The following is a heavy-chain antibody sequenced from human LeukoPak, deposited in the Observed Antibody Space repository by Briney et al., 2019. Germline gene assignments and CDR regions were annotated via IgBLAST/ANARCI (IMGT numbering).Heavy chain of an antibody. CDR3: ARDRGAYDDY. V-gene: IGHV1-3*01. CDR1: GYTFTDYY. Sequence: ASVKVSCKASGYTFTDYYMHWVRQAPGQRLEWMGWINAGNGNTKYSQKFQGRVTITRDSSASTAYMELSSLRSEDTAVYYCARDRGAYDDYWGQGTLVTVSS. J-gene: IGHJ4*02. CDR2: INAGNGNT. D-gene: IGHD5-12*01.